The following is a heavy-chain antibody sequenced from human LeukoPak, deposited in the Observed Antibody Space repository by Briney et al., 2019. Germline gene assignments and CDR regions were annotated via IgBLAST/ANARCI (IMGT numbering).Heavy chain of an antibody. CDR2: IRSEAYGQTT. Sequence: GGSLRLSCRASGFSFGDHAMTWVRQARGKGLEWVSFIRSEAYGQTTEYAASVKDRFTISRDNSKGIVYLQMNSLKTEDTAKYHCARGPIYLWIYYGMDVWGQGTTVIVSS. CDR3: ARGPIYLWIYYGMDV. CDR1: GFSFGDHA. D-gene: IGHD3-9*01. J-gene: IGHJ6*02. V-gene: IGHV3-49*04.